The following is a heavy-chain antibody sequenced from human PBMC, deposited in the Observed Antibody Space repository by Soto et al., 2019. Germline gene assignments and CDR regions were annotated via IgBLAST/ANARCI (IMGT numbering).Heavy chain of an antibody. Sequence: GGSLRLSCAASGFTFSSYTMSWVRQAPGKGLEWVSAISGSGGSTYYADSVKGRFTISRDNSKNTLYLQMNSLRAEDTAVYYCAKATRYNWNELAFDIWGQGTMVTVSS. CDR3: AKATRYNWNELAFDI. J-gene: IGHJ3*02. CDR1: GFTFSSYT. D-gene: IGHD1-1*01. V-gene: IGHV3-23*01. CDR2: ISGSGGST.